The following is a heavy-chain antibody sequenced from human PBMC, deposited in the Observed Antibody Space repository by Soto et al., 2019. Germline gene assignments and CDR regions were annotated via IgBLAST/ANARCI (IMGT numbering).Heavy chain of an antibody. J-gene: IGHJ6*02. CDR1: GFTFSSYA. CDR3: ARDGYYYDSSGYYYNYYGMDV. CDR2: ISYDGSNK. V-gene: IGHV3-30-3*01. D-gene: IGHD3-22*01. Sequence: GGSLRLSCAASGFTFSSYAMHWVRQAPGKGLEWVAVISYDGSNKYYADSVKGRFTISRDNSKNTLYLQMNSLRAEDTAVYYCARDGYYYDSSGYYYNYYGMDVWGQGTTVTVSS.